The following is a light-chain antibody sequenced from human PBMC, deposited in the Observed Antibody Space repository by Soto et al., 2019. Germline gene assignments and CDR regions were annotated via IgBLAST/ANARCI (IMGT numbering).Light chain of an antibody. J-gene: IGLJ1*01. CDR1: GSDVGGYNY. V-gene: IGLV2-8*01. CDR3: TSHAGSNNYV. Sequence: QSVLTPPASVSGSPGRSIAISCTGSGSDVGGYNYVSWYQQHPGKAPKLIISEVSKRPSGVPDRFSGSKSGNTASLTVSGLQAEDEADYYCTSHAGSNNYVFGTGTKVTVL. CDR2: EVS.